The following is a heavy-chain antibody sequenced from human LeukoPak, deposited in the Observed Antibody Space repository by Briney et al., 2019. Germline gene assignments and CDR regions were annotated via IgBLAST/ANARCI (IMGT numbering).Heavy chain of an antibody. V-gene: IGHV4-31*03. CDR3: ARVTVLRFLEWLRRDDSTAGPFDY. CDR2: IYHSGST. J-gene: IGHJ4*02. Sequence: SQTLSLTCTVSGVSISSGGYYWSWIRQHPGKGLEWIGYIYHSGSTYYNPSLKSRVTISVDTSKNQFSLKLSSVTAADTAVYYCARVTVLRFLEWLRRDDSTAGPFDYWGQGTLVTVSS. CDR1: GVSISSGGYY. D-gene: IGHD3-3*01.